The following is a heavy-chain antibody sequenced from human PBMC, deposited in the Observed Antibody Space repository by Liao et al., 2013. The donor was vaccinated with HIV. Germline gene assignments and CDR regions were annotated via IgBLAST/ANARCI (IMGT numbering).Heavy chain of an antibody. CDR1: GGSISSGDYY. CDR3: ARDQGXTGVWFFDY. D-gene: IGHD1-26*01. CDR2: IYYSGST. Sequence: QVQLQESGPGLVKPSQTLSLTCTVSGGSISSGDYYWSWIRQPPGKGLEWIGFIYYSGSTYYNPSLKSRLTISIDTSRNQFSLRLNSVTAADTAVYYCARDQGXTGVWFFDYWGQGTLVTVSS. J-gene: IGHJ4*02. V-gene: IGHV4-30-4*08.